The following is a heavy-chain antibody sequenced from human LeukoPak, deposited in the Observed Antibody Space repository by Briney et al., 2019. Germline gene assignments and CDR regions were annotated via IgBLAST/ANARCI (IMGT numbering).Heavy chain of an antibody. CDR3: ARGPYSYDSSGAFDI. CDR1: GGSFSGYY. CDR2: ISSSGST. V-gene: IGHV4-59*10. D-gene: IGHD3-22*01. J-gene: IGHJ3*02. Sequence: SETLSLTCAVYGGSFSGYYWSWIRQPAGKGLEWIGRISSSGSTNYNPSLKSRVTISVDTSKNQFSLKLSSVTAADTAVCFCARGPYSYDSSGAFDIWGQGTMVTVSS.